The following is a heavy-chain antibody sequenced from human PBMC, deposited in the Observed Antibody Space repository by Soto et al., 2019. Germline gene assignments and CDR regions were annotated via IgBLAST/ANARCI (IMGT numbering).Heavy chain of an antibody. CDR1: GFTFSSYD. D-gene: IGHD3-10*02. Sequence: GGSLRLSCAASGFTFSSYDMNWVRQAPGKGLEWVSAISGSGGSTYYADSVKGRFTISRDNSKNTLYLQMNSLRAEDTAVYYCAKDNDRGVINYFDYWGQGTLVTVSS. V-gene: IGHV3-23*01. J-gene: IGHJ4*02. CDR2: ISGSGGST. CDR3: AKDNDRGVINYFDY.